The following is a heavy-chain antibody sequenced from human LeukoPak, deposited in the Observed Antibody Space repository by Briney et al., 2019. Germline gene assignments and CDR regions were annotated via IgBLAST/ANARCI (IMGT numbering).Heavy chain of an antibody. V-gene: IGHV4-31*03. J-gene: IGHJ4*02. Sequence: PSETLSLACTVSGGSISSGGYYWSWIRQHPGKGLEWIGYIYYSGSTYYNPSLKSRVTISVDTSKNQFSLKLSSVTAADTAVYYCARAAIGDYYDSSDSSAADWGQGTLVTVSS. CDR3: ARAAIGDYYDSSDSSAAD. D-gene: IGHD3-22*01. CDR1: GGSISSGGYY. CDR2: IYYSGST.